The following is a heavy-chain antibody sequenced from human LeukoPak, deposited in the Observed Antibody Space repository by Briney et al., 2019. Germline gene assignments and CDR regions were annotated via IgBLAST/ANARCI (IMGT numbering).Heavy chain of an antibody. J-gene: IGHJ6*03. CDR1: GGSFSGYY. Sequence: SETLSLTCAVYGGSFSGYYWSWIRQPPGKGLEWIGEINHSGSTNYNPSLKSRVTISVDTSKNQFSLKLSSVTAADTAVYYCARGVTTTSIYYYYYYMDVWGKGTTVTVSS. CDR3: ARGVTTTSIYYYYYYMDV. CDR2: INHSGST. D-gene: IGHD4-17*01. V-gene: IGHV4-34*01.